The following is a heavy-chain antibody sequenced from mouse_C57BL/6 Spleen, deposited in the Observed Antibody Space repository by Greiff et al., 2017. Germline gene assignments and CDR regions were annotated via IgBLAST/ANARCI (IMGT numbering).Heavy chain of an antibody. CDR3: ARRKVREDYFDY. J-gene: IGHJ2*01. CDR2: INPGSGGT. D-gene: IGHD2-14*01. V-gene: IGHV1-54*01. CDR1: GYAFTNYL. Sequence: QVQLQQSGAELVRPGTSVKVSCKASGYAFTNYLIEWVKQRPGQGLEWIGVINPGSGGTNYNEKFKGKATLTADKSSSTAYMQLSSLTSEDSAVYYCARRKVREDYFDYWGQGTTLTVSS.